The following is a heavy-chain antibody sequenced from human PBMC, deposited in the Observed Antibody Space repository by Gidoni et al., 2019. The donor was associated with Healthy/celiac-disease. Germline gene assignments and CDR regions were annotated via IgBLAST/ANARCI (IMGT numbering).Heavy chain of an antibody. D-gene: IGHD3-22*01. CDR1: GFTFDDYA. CDR3: AKDITYYDSSGAPDY. J-gene: IGHJ4*02. Sequence: EVQLVESGGGLVQPGRSLRLSCAASGFTFDDYAMHWVRQAPGKGLEWVSGISWNSGSIGYADSVKGRFTISRDNAKNSLYLQMNSLRAEDTALYYCAKDITYYDSSGAPDYWGQGTLVTVSS. V-gene: IGHV3-9*01. CDR2: ISWNSGSI.